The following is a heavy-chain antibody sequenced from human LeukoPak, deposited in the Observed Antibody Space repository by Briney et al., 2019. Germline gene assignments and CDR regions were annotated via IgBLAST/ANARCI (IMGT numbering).Heavy chain of an antibody. V-gene: IGHV3-74*01. J-gene: IGHJ4*02. D-gene: IGHD6-13*01. CDR3: ARNAGTAAAGNYFDY. Sequence: PGGSLRLSCAASGLTFSSYWMHWVRQVPGKGLVWVSRINSDGSDTTYADSVKGRFTISRDNAKNTLYLQMNSLRVEDTAVYYCARNAGTAAAGNYFDYWGQGTLVTVSS. CDR2: INSDGSDT. CDR1: GLTFSSYW.